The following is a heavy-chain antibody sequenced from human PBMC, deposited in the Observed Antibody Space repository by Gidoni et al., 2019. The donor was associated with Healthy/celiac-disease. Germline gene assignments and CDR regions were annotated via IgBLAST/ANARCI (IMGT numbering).Heavy chain of an antibody. Sequence: QVQLQESGPGLVKPAQTLSLTCTVSGGSLSSGDYYWNWIRQHPGKGLEWIGYFHYSGSTYYNPSLKSRITISIDTSKNQFSLKLSSVTAADTALYYCARYNCSGASCYFDYWGQGTLVTVSS. CDR3: ARYNCSGASCYFDY. CDR2: FHYSGST. J-gene: IGHJ4*02. CDR1: GGSLSSGDYY. V-gene: IGHV4-31*03. D-gene: IGHD2-15*01.